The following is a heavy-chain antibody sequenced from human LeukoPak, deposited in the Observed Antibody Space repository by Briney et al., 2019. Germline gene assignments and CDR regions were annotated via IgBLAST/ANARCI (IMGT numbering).Heavy chain of an antibody. CDR1: GFTFSGYA. CDR2: IKQDGSEK. CDR3: AKASSDYGDYYFDY. V-gene: IGHV3-7*01. D-gene: IGHD4-17*01. Sequence: TGRSLRLSCAASGFTFSGYAMHWVRQAPGKGLEWVANIKQDGSEKYYVDSVKGRFTISRDNAKNSLYLQMNSLRAEDTAVYYCAKASSDYGDYYFDYWGQGTLVTVSS. J-gene: IGHJ4*02.